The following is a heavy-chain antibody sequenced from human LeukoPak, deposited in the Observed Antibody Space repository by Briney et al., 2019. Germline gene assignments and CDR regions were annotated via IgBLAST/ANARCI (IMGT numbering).Heavy chain of an antibody. V-gene: IGHV3-23*01. CDR1: GFTFSSYA. Sequence: AGGSLRLSCAVSGFTFSSYAMTWVRQAPGKGLEWVSVIGGSGDRTYYADSVKGRFTISRDNSKNTLHLQMNSLRAEDTAVYYCAKGSGGSCYSGVDYWGQGTLVTVSS. D-gene: IGHD2-15*01. J-gene: IGHJ4*02. CDR2: IGGSGDRT. CDR3: AKGSGGSCYSGVDY.